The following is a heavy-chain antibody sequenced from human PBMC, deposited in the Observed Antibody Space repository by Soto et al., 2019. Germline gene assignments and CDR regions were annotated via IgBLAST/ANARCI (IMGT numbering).Heavy chain of an antibody. D-gene: IGHD6-6*01. J-gene: IGHJ6*03. V-gene: IGHV3-74*01. Sequence: EVQLVESGGGLVQPGGSLRLSCAASGFTFSSYWMHWVRQAPGKGLVWVSCINSDGSSTSYADSVKGRFTISRDNAKNTLYLQMNSLRAEDTAVYYCARPPVAALRPTADYYYYYYMDVWGKGTTVTVSS. CDR1: GFTFSSYW. CDR3: ARPPVAALRPTADYYYYYYMDV. CDR2: INSDGSST.